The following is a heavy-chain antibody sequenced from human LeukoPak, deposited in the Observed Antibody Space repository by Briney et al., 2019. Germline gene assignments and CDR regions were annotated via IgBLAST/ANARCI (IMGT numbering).Heavy chain of an antibody. CDR3: ARVMVEYDYVWGSYRLGDYYYYGMDV. Sequence: KTSETLSLTCAVSGYSISSGYYWGWIRQPPGKGLEWIGSIYHSGSTYYNPSLKSRVTISVDTSKNQFSLKLSSVTAADTAVYYCARVMVEYDYVWGSYRLGDYYYYGMDVWGKGTTVTVSS. J-gene: IGHJ6*04. V-gene: IGHV4-38-2*01. D-gene: IGHD3-16*02. CDR1: GYSISSGYY. CDR2: IYHSGST.